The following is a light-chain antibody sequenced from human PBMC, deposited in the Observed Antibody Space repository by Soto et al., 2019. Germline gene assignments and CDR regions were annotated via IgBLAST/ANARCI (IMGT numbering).Light chain of an antibody. CDR1: SSDVGGYNY. CDR3: SSYTSSSTRV. J-gene: IGLJ3*02. Sequence: QSALTQPASVSGSPGQSITISCTGTSSDVGGYNYVSWYQQHPGKAPKLMIYEVSNRPSGVSNRFSRSKSGNTASLTISGLQAEDVADYYCSSYTSSSTRVFGGGTQLTVL. CDR2: EVS. V-gene: IGLV2-14*01.